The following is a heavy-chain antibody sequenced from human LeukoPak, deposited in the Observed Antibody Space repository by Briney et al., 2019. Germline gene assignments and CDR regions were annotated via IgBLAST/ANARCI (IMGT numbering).Heavy chain of an antibody. V-gene: IGHV3-30-3*01. Sequence: GGSLRLSCAASGFTFSSYAMHWVRQSPGKGLEWVAVISYDGSKKYYADSVKGRFTISRDNSKNTLYLQMNSLRPEDTAVYYCAKRPDDYSYGMDVWGQGTTVTVSS. J-gene: IGHJ6*02. CDR1: GFTFSSYA. CDR2: ISYDGSKK. CDR3: AKRPDDYSYGMDV.